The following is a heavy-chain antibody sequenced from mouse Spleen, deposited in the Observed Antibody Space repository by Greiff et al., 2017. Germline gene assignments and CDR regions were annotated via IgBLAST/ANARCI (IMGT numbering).Heavy chain of an antibody. V-gene: IGHV5-9-1*01. Sequence: EVKLVESGGGLVKPGGSLKLSCAASGFTFSSYAMSWVRQTPEKRLEWVATISSGGSYTYYPDSVKGRFTISRDNAKNTLYLQMSSLRSEDTAMYYCARLGREDYFDYWGQGTTLTVSS. CDR2: ISSGGSYT. CDR3: ARLGREDYFDY. CDR1: GFTFSSYA. D-gene: IGHD4-1*01. J-gene: IGHJ2*01.